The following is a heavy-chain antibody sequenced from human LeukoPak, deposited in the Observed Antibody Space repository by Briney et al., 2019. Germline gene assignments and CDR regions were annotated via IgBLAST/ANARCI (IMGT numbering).Heavy chain of an antibody. Sequence: GGSLRLSCAVSGSTSSYYWLHWVRQAPGKGLVWVSRINGDGSSTSYADSVKGRFTISRDNAKNTLFLQMDSLRVEDTAVYYCARSSHYDILTGYSEEDAFDIWGQGTMVTVSS. V-gene: IGHV3-74*01. CDR1: GSTSSYYW. D-gene: IGHD3-9*01. J-gene: IGHJ3*02. CDR3: ARSSHYDILTGYSEEDAFDI. CDR2: INGDGSST.